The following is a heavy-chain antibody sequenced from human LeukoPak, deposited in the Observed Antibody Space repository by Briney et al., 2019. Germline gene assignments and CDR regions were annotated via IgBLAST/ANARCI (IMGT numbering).Heavy chain of an antibody. CDR2: IYYSGST. D-gene: IGHD6-13*01. Sequence: SETLSLTCTVSGGSISTYYWSWIRQPPGKGLEWIGYIYYSGSTNYNPSLKSRVTISVATSKNQSSLKLSSVTAADTAVYYCARASSWYGYFDYWGQGTLVTVSS. V-gene: IGHV4-59*01. CDR1: GGSISTYY. J-gene: IGHJ4*02. CDR3: ARASSWYGYFDY.